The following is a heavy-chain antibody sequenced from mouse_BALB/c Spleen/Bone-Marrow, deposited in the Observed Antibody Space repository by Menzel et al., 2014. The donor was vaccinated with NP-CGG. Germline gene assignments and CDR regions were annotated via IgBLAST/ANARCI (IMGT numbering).Heavy chain of an antibody. J-gene: IGHJ3*01. V-gene: IGHV1S56*01. D-gene: IGHD1-1*01. Sequence: QVQLQQSGPELVKPGASVRISCKASGYTFTSYYIHWVKQRPGQGLEWIGWIYPGNVNTKYNEKFKGKATLTADKSSSTAYMQLSSLTSEDSAVYFCARSPGISPAWFAYWGQGTLVTVSA. CDR1: GYTFTSYY. CDR2: IYPGNVNT. CDR3: ARSPGISPAWFAY.